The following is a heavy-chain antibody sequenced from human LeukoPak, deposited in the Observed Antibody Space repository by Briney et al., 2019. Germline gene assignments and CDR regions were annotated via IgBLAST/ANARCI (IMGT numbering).Heavy chain of an antibody. D-gene: IGHD2-2*01. J-gene: IGHJ4*02. Sequence: GRSLRLSCAASGFTFSSYAMHWVRQAPGKGLEWVAVISYDGSNKYYADSVKGRFTISRDNSKNTLYLQMNSLRAEDTAVYYCARDHGIYCSSTSCYYLDYWGQGTLVTVSS. CDR1: GFTFSSYA. CDR2: ISYDGSNK. CDR3: ARDHGIYCSSTSCYYLDY. V-gene: IGHV3-30*04.